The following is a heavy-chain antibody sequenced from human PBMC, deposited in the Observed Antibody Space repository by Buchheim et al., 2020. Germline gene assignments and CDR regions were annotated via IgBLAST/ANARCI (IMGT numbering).Heavy chain of an antibody. CDR2: ISFDGSNK. Sequence: QVQLVESGGGVVQPGRSLRLSCAASGFTLNNYGMHWVRQAPGKGLEWVALISFDGSNKYYADSVKGRFTISRDNSKNTLYLQLNSLRAEDTAAYYCATSGKYYDDYWGQGTL. V-gene: IGHV3-30*03. D-gene: IGHD1-26*01. CDR3: ATSGKYYDDY. J-gene: IGHJ4*02. CDR1: GFTLNNYG.